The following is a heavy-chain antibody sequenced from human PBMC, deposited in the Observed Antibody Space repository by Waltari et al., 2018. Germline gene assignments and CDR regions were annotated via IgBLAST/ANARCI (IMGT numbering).Heavy chain of an antibody. D-gene: IGHD2-2*01. CDR2: INHSGST. CDR3: ARGGGTIVVVPAALNFDY. CDR1: GGSFSGYY. Sequence: QVQLQQWGAGLLQPSETLSLTCAVYGGSFSGYYWSWIRQPPGKGLEWIGEINHSGSTNYNPSLKSRVTISVDTSKNQFSLKLSSVTAADTAVYYCARGGGTIVVVPAALNFDYWGQGTLVTVSS. V-gene: IGHV4-34*01. J-gene: IGHJ4*02.